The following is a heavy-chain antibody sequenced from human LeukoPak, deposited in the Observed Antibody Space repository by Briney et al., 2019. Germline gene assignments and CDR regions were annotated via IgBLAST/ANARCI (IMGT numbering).Heavy chain of an antibody. J-gene: IGHJ4*02. CDR3: ARAQYYYGSGSYLRLFDY. CDR1: GFTFSSYA. V-gene: IGHV3-30*04. CDR2: ISYDGSNK. Sequence: PGGSLRLSCAASGFTFSSYAMHWVRQAPGKGLEWVAVISYDGSNKYYVDSVKGRFTISRDNSKNTLYLQMNSLRAEDPAVYYCARAQYYYGSGSYLRLFDYWGQGTLVTVSS. D-gene: IGHD3-10*01.